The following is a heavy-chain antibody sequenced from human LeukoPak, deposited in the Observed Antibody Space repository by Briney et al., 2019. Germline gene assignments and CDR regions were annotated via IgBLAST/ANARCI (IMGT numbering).Heavy chain of an antibody. D-gene: IGHD4-11*01. CDR1: GYKFASYW. CDR3: ARHEIYSDSFFDY. J-gene: IGHJ4*02. V-gene: IGHV5-51*01. CDR2: IYIGDSDT. Sequence: GESLKISCQGFGYKFASYWIGWVRQMPGKGLEWMGIIYIGDSDTRYSPSFRGQVTISADKSISTAYLQRSSLKASDTAVYYCARHEIYSDSFFDYWGQGTLVTVSS.